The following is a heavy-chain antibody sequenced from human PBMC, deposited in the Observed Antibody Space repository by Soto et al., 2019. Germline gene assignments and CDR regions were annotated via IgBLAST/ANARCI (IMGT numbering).Heavy chain of an antibody. CDR2: LSPGNGNT. CDR3: ARGGYFDSSNYLAY. CDR1: GYTFTSYG. V-gene: IGHV1-3*01. D-gene: IGHD3-22*01. Sequence: QVQLVQSGAEVKKPGASVKVSCRASGYTFTSYGMNWVRQAPGRGLEWMGWLSPGNGNTKYSQKFQGRVTIERDTSASTAYMELSGLRSEDTAVYYCARGGYFDSSNYLAYWGLGTLVTVSS. J-gene: IGHJ4*02.